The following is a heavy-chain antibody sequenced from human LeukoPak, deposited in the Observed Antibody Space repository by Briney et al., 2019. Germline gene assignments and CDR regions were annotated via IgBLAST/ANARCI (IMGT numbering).Heavy chain of an antibody. CDR2: IYHSGTG. CDR1: GGSISSVYYY. Sequence: SETLSLTCRVSGGSISSVYYYWGWLRQPPGQGLEWIGSIYHSGTGFYNPSLKSRVILSVDTSNNQFSLNLRSVTASDTAIYYCSRQNYYNASGFPPFDDWGQGTLVTVSS. J-gene: IGHJ4*02. V-gene: IGHV4-39*01. CDR3: SRQNYYNASGFPPFDD. D-gene: IGHD3-22*01.